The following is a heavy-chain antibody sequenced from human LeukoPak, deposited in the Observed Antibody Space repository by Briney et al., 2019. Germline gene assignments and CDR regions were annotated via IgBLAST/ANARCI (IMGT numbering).Heavy chain of an antibody. CDR1: GLTFSSYE. Sequence: GGSLRLSCAASGLTFSSYEMNWVRQAPGKGLEWVSYISSSGSTIYYADSVKGRFTISRDNAKNSLYLQMNGLRAEDTAVYYCAIPGARGYYDSSGPPGYWGQGTLVTVSS. CDR2: ISSSGSTI. V-gene: IGHV3-48*03. CDR3: AIPGARGYYDSSGPPGY. J-gene: IGHJ4*02. D-gene: IGHD3-22*01.